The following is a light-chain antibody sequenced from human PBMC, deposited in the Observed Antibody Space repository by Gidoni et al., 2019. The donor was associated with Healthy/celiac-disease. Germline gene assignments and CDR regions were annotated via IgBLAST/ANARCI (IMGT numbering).Light chain of an antibody. CDR1: QSVSSSY. CDR3: QQYGSSPFT. J-gene: IGKJ3*01. Sequence: ETVLTQSPGTLSLSPGERATLSCSASQSVSSSYLAWYQQKPGQAPRLLIYGASSRGTGIPDRFSGSGSGTDFTLTISRLEPEDFAVYYCQQYGSSPFTYGPGTKVDIK. V-gene: IGKV3-20*01. CDR2: GAS.